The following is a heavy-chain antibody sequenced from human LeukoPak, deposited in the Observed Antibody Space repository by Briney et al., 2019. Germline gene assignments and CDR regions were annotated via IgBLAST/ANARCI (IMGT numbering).Heavy chain of an antibody. V-gene: IGHV1-69*05. CDR2: IIPIFGTA. Sequence: ASVKVSCKASGGTFSSYAISWVRQAPGQGLEWMGGIIPIFGTANYAQKFQGRVTITTDESTSTAYMELSSLRSEDTAVYYCARVTLYCSGGSCYSETYFDYWGQGTLVTVSS. CDR3: ARVTLYCSGGSCYSETYFDY. J-gene: IGHJ4*02. CDR1: GGTFSSYA. D-gene: IGHD2-15*01.